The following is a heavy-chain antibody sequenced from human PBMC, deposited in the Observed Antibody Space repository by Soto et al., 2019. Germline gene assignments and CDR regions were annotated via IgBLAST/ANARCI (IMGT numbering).Heavy chain of an antibody. CDR3: VHRHVYTGNDVGLDA. CDR1: GFSLRTTGVG. V-gene: IGHV2-5*02. Sequence: QITLKESGPPLVKPTQTLTLTCTFSGFSLRTTGVGVGWIRQPPGKALEWLALIYWDDDKRYSPSLKSRLTITQDTSNNHVVLTMTKMDPMDTATYYCVHRHVYTGNDVGLDAWGQGTLVTVSS. D-gene: IGHD1-20*01. CDR2: IYWDDDK. J-gene: IGHJ5*02.